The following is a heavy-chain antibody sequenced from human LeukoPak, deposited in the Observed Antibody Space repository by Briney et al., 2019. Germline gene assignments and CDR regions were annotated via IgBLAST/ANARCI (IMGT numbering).Heavy chain of an antibody. J-gene: IGHJ4*02. V-gene: IGHV3-33*08. CDR2: IWYDGSNK. CDR1: GFTFSSYA. D-gene: IGHD6-19*01. Sequence: GGSLRLSCAASGFTFSSYAMSWVRQAPGKGLEWVAVIWYDGSNKYYADSVKGRFTISRDNSKHTLYLPMNSLRAEDTGVYYCARDRWLEGALDYWGQGTLVTVSS. CDR3: ARDRWLEGALDY.